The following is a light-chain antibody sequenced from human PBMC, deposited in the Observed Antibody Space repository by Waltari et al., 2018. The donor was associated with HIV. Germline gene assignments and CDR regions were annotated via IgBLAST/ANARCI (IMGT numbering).Light chain of an antibody. Sequence: QSVLTQPPSASGTPGQRVTISCSGGSSNIGNNTVNWYQHFPGTAPKLLIYTNNHRHSGVPDRVVCSRSGTSGSLAISRLQSEEEAKYYCAVWDDILEGVLFGGGTKLTVL. CDR1: SSNIGNNT. CDR2: TNN. J-gene: IGLJ2*01. CDR3: AVWDDILEGVL. V-gene: IGLV1-44*01.